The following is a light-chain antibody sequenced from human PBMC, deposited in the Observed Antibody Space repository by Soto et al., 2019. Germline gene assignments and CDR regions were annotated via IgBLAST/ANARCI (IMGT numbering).Light chain of an antibody. CDR1: QSVNSN. CDR3: TQYTNWPPYT. Sequence: EIVMTQSPATLSVSPGERATLSCRASQSVNSNLAWYQQKPGQAPSLLIYGASTRATGVPARFRGSGSGTEFTLTISSLQSEDSAVYSCTQYTNWPPYTFGQGTKLEIK. J-gene: IGKJ2*01. V-gene: IGKV3-15*01. CDR2: GAS.